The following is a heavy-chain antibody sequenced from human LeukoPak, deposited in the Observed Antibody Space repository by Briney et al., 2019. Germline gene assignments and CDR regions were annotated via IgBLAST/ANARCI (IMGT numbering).Heavy chain of an antibody. CDR1: GFTFSSNW. D-gene: IGHD2-15*01. CDR2: IKQDGSEK. J-gene: IGHJ4*02. V-gene: IGHV3-7*01. Sequence: GGSLRLCCAASGFTFSSNWMSWVRQAPGKGLEWVANIKQDGSEKYHVDSVKGRFTISRDNAKNSLYLQMNSLRAEDTAVYYCARDRTWYSNWGQGTLVTASS. CDR3: ARDRTWYSN.